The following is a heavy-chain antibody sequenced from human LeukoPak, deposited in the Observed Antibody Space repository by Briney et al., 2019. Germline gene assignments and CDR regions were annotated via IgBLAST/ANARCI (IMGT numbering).Heavy chain of an antibody. CDR3: ARGMRDYYGLDH. D-gene: IGHD3-10*01. CDR2: INSDESTT. Sequence: GGSLRLSCEASGFTFSSFWIHWVRQVPGKGLVWDSHINSDESTTKYADSVRGRFTISRDNAKNTLYLQMNSLTAEDTAVYYCARGMRDYYGLDHWGQGILLTVSS. V-gene: IGHV3-74*03. J-gene: IGHJ1*01. CDR1: GFTFSSFW.